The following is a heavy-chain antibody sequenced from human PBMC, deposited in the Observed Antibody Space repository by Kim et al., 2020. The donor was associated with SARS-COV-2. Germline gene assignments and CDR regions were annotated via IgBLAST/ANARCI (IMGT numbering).Heavy chain of an antibody. V-gene: IGHV4-34*01. CDR2: INQSGST. CDR1: GGSFSDFS. CDR3: ARGRVGVVPSPVLGLGPFWKYHYMDV. Sequence: SETLSLTCAVFGGSFSDFSWTWIRQSSGKGLEWIGEINQSGSTNYNPSLKSRVTISLNTYKNQFSLKVTSVTAADTAVYYCARGRVGVVPSPVLGLGPFWKYHYMDVWGKGATVTVS. J-gene: IGHJ6*03. D-gene: IGHD3-3*01.